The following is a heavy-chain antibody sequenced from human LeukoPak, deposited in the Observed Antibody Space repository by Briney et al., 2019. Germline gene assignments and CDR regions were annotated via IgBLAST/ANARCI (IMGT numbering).Heavy chain of an antibody. J-gene: IGHJ5*02. Sequence: PSETLPLTCTVSGGSISSYYWSWIRQPPGKGLEWIGYIYYSGSTNYNPSLKSRVTISVDTSKNQFSLKLSSVTAADTAVYYCARDVDQNGVDWFDPWGQGTLVTVSS. CDR3: ARDVDQNGVDWFDP. V-gene: IGHV4-59*01. CDR2: IYYSGST. CDR1: GGSISSYY. D-gene: IGHD5-12*01.